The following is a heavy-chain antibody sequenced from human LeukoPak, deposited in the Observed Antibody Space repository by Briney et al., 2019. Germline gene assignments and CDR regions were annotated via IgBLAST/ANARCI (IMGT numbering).Heavy chain of an antibody. D-gene: IGHD2-2*01. CDR1: GGSISSSNW. J-gene: IGHJ6*02. CDR2: IYYSGST. Sequence: SGTLSLTCAVSGGSISSSNWWSWVRPHPGKGLEWIGYIYYSGSTYYNPSLKSRVTISVDTSNNQFSLKLSSVTAADTAVYYCARASDGLYYYYYGMDVWGQGTTVTVSS. CDR3: ARASDGLYYYYYGMDV. V-gene: IGHV4-4*02.